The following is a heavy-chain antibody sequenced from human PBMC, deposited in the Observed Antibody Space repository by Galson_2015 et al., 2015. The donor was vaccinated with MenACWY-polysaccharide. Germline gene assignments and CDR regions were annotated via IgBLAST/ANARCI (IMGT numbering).Heavy chain of an antibody. Sequence: RLSCAASGSRFSNSGMHWVRQAPGKGLEWVAVIQYDGSNKVYADSAKGRFTMSRDNYKNTVFLEMNTLGVEDTAVYYCAREGSRIVFHAFDIWGQWTMVTVSS. D-gene: IGHD2-2*01. CDR3: AREGSRIVFHAFDI. CDR2: IQYDGSNK. J-gene: IGHJ3*02. CDR1: GSRFSNSG. V-gene: IGHV3-33*02.